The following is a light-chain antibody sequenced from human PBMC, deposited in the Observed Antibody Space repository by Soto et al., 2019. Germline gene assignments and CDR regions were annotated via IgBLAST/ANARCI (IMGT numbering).Light chain of an antibody. J-gene: IGLJ1*01. Sequence: QSVLTQPPSASGTPGQRVTIPCSGSSSNIGSNFVYWYEQLPGTAPKLLIHRSDQRPSGVPDRFSGSKSGTSASLAISGLRTEDEADYYCAAWDDSLSGYVFGTGTKLTVL. CDR1: SSNIGSNF. CDR3: AAWDDSLSGYV. V-gene: IGLV1-47*01. CDR2: RSD.